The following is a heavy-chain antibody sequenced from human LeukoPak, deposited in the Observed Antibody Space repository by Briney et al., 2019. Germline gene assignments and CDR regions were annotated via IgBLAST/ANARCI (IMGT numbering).Heavy chain of an antibody. J-gene: IGHJ4*02. V-gene: IGHV3-74*01. CDR3: ARDNTGSIDH. CDR1: GFVFSNYW. CDR2: IQSDGSGT. D-gene: IGHD2-8*02. Sequence: PGGSLRLSCTASGFVFSNYWMLWIRQAPGKGLEWVSLIQSDGSGTTYTDSMKGRFIISRDNAKNTLYLQMTSLTAEDTAVYYCARDNTGSIDHWDQGTLVTVSP.